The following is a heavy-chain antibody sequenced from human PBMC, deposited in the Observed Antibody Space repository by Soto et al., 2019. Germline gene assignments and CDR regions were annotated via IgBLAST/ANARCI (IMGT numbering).Heavy chain of an antibody. CDR2: VNHSGST. D-gene: IGHD2-15*01. CDR3: AREGRLPRDY. V-gene: IGHV4-34*10. Sequence: PSVTLPLTCAVYGGSFSGYYWIWIRQPPGKGLEWIGEVNHSGSTNYAQKLQGRVTMTTDTSTSTAYMELRSLRSDDTAVYYCAREGRLPRDYWGQGTLVTVSS. CDR1: GGSFSGYY. J-gene: IGHJ4*02.